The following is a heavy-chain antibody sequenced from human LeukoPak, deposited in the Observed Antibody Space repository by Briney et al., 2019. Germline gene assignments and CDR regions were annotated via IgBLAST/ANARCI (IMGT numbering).Heavy chain of an antibody. CDR2: IYSGGNT. CDR1: GFTVSSNY. Sequence: GGSLRLSCAASGFTVSSNYMSWSGQVPGKGRGWPSIIYSGGNTYYADSVKGRFTISRDIPKNTLYLQLDSLRAEDTAVYYCARKYCTSTKCYHVDYWGQGTLVTVSS. J-gene: IGHJ4*02. CDR3: ARKYCTSTKCYHVDY. V-gene: IGHV3-53*01. D-gene: IGHD2-2*01.